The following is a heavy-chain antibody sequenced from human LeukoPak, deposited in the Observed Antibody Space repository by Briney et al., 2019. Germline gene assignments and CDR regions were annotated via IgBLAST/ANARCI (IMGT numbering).Heavy chain of an antibody. J-gene: IGHJ3*02. D-gene: IGHD4-23*01. CDR2: IRYDGSNK. V-gene: IGHV3-30*02. CDR3: ARDGNGGNVAAFDI. CDR1: GFTFSSYG. Sequence: GGSLRLSCAASGFTFSSYGMHWVRQAPGKGLEWVAFIRYDGSNKYYADSVKGRFTISRDNSKNTLYLQMNSLRAEDTAVYYCARDGNGGNVAAFDIWGQGTMVTVSS.